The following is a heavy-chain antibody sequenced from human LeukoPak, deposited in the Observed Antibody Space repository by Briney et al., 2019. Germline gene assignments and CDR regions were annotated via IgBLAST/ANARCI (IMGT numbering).Heavy chain of an antibody. CDR2: ISSSGRTM. CDR3: ARDSGYSYGAFDP. D-gene: IGHD5-18*01. CDR1: GFTFSSYE. V-gene: IGHV3-48*03. J-gene: IGHJ5*02. Sequence: PGGSLRLSCAASGFTFSSYEMNWVRQAPGKGLEWVSYISSSGRTMYYADSVKGRFTISRENAKNSLYLQMSSLRAEDTAVYYCARDSGYSYGAFDPWGQGTLVTVSS.